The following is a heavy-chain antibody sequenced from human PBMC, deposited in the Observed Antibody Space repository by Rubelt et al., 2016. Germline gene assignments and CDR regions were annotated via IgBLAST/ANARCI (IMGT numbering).Heavy chain of an antibody. CDR3: ARHGTRGYSYGYIGY. V-gene: IGHV5-51*01. CDR2: IYPGDSDS. J-gene: IGHJ4*02. D-gene: IGHD5-18*01. Sequence: MAIIYPGDSDSRYSPSFQGQVTISADKSISTAYLQWSSLKASDTAMYYCARHGTRGYSYGYIGYWGQGTLVTVSS.